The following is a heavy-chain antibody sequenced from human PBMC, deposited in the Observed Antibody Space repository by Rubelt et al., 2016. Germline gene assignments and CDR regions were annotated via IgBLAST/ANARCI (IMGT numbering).Heavy chain of an antibody. V-gene: IGHV1-3*01. Sequence: QVQLVQSGAEVKKPGASVKVSCKASGYTFTNYGMHWVRQAPGQRLEWMGWINAGNGNTKYSQEFQGRVTITRDTSASTAYMELSSLRSEDTAVYYCARYYYDSSGYVYFDYWGQGTLVTVSS. CDR1: GYTFTNYG. CDR3: ARYYYDSSGYVYFDY. D-gene: IGHD3-22*01. CDR2: INAGNGNT. J-gene: IGHJ4*02.